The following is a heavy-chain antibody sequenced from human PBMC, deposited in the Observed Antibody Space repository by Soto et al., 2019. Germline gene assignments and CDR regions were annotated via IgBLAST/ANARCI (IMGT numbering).Heavy chain of an antibody. CDR3: ARWTMATYFDS. Sequence: PSETLSLTCSVSGDPIDGHYWGWIRQPPGKGLEWIGYVYYSGGTNYHPYLKSRVTISVDSSKSQFFLNLTSVTAADTAVYYCARWTMATYFDSWGQGTLVTVSS. D-gene: IGHD3-10*01. V-gene: IGHV4-59*11. CDR1: GDPIDGHY. J-gene: IGHJ4*02. CDR2: VYYSGGT.